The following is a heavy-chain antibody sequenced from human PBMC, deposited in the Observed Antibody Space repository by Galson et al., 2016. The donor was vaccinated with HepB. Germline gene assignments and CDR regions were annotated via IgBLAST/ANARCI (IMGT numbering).Heavy chain of an antibody. J-gene: IGHJ5*02. D-gene: IGHD2-21*02. CDR1: GFAFSSHW. Sequence: SLRLSCAASGFAFSSHWMHWVRQAPGKGLMWVARINSDGTISNYADSVKGRFTISRDNAQNTLYLEMNSLRAEDTAVYNCVRDHSVVPATAYNWFDPWGQGTLVTVSS. V-gene: IGHV3-74*01. CDR2: INSDGTIS. CDR3: VRDHSVVPATAYNWFDP.